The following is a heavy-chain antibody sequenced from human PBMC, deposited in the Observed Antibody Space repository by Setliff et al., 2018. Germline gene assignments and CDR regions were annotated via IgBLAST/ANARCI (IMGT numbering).Heavy chain of an antibody. V-gene: IGHV3-11*04. Sequence: GGSLRLSCAASGFAFGDYFMSWVREAPGKGLEWISYISSDGITIHYADSVKGRFTVTRDNAKNSLYLQMDSLKVEDTAVYYCGSLTDGQHWGQGALVTVSS. J-gene: IGHJ1*01. CDR3: GSLTDGQH. D-gene: IGHD3-9*01. CDR1: GFAFGDYF. CDR2: ISSDGITI.